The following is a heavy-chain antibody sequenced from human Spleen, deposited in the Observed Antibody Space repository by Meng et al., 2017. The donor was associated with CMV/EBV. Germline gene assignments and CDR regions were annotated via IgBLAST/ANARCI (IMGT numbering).Heavy chain of an antibody. Sequence: GESLKISCAASGFTFSSYWMHWVRQAPGKGLVWVSHINSDGSSANYADSVKGRFTISRDNAKNSLYLQMNSLRAEDTAVYYCARALRLYDILTGYSKGYYGMDVWGQGTTVTVSS. CDR2: INSDGSSA. CDR3: ARALRLYDILTGYSKGYYGMDV. D-gene: IGHD3-9*01. V-gene: IGHV3-74*01. CDR1: GFTFSSYW. J-gene: IGHJ6*02.